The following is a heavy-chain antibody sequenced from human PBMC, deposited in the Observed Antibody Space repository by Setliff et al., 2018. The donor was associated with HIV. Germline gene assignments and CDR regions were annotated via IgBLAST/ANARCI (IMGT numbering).Heavy chain of an antibody. CDR2: IFYSGTT. D-gene: IGHD6-13*01. CDR3: ARDRSTWSGGPNGAFDI. V-gene: IGHV4-31*02. Sequence: PSETLSLTCAVSGASISSGGYYWNWVRQQPGKGLEWIGHIFYSGTTYYNPSLKGRVTISLDTSQQQISLILTSVSVADTAIYYCARDRSTWSGGPNGAFDIWGQGTVVTVSS. J-gene: IGHJ3*02. CDR1: GASISSGGYY.